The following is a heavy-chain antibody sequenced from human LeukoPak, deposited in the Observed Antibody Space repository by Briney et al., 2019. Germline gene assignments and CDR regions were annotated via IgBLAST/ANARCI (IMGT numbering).Heavy chain of an antibody. CDR3: ARDGSSWYGGLYGMDV. CDR1: GYTFTGYY. Sequence: ASLKLSCKASGYTFTGYYMHWVRQAPGQGLEWMGWINPNSGGTSYAEKFQGRVTMTRDTSISTAYMELSRLRSDDTAVYYCARDGSSWYGGLYGMDVWGQGTTVTVSS. V-gene: IGHV1-2*02. J-gene: IGHJ6*02. D-gene: IGHD6-13*01. CDR2: INPNSGGT.